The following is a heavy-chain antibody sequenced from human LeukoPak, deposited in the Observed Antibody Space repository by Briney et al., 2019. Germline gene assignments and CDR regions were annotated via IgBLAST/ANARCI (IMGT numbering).Heavy chain of an antibody. Sequence: PSETLSLTCTVSGGSISSGSYYWSWIRQPAGRGLEWIGRIYSSGSPNYNPSLKSRVTISVDTSKNQFSLKLSSVTAADTAVYYCARESSHYYMDAWGKGTTVTVSS. CDR3: ARESSHYYMDA. CDR1: GGSISSGSYY. J-gene: IGHJ6*03. V-gene: IGHV4-61*02. CDR2: IYSSGSP. D-gene: IGHD2-2*01.